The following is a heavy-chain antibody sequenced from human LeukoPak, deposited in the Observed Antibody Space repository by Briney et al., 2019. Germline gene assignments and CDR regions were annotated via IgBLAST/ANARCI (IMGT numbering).Heavy chain of an antibody. CDR3: ARKMGTLGHAFDI. Sequence: PGGSLRLSCAASGFTFSSYEMNWVRQAPGKGLEWVSSISSSSSYIYYADSVKGRFTISRDNAKNSLYLQMNSLRAEDTAVYYCARKMGTLGHAFDIWGQGTMVTVSS. CDR1: GFTFSSYE. D-gene: IGHD7-27*01. V-gene: IGHV3-21*01. J-gene: IGHJ3*02. CDR2: ISSSSSYI.